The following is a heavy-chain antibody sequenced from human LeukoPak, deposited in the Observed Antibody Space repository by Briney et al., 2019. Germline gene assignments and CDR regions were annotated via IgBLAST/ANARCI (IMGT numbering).Heavy chain of an antibody. V-gene: IGHV5-51*01. CDR3: ARGESGYGDYVYFDY. CDR1: GYSFTSYW. D-gene: IGHD4-17*01. Sequence: GASLQISCKGSGYSFTSYWIGWVRQLPGKGLEWMGIIYPGDSDTRYSPSFQGQVTISADKSISAAYLQWTSLKASDTAMYYCARGESGYGDYVYFDYWGQGTLVTVSS. CDR2: IYPGDSDT. J-gene: IGHJ4*02.